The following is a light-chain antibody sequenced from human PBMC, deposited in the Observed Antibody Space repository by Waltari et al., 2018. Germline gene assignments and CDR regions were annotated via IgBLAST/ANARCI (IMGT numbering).Light chain of an antibody. CDR3: QSYDSSLSGWV. J-gene: IGLJ3*02. CDR1: SSNIGAGFH. CDR2: GNS. V-gene: IGLV1-40*01. Sequence: QSVLTQPPSVSGAPGQRVTISCTGSSSNIGAGFHVHWYQQVPGTAPKLFISGNSDGPSGVPDRVSASKSGTSASLAITGLQAEDEADYYCQSYDSSLSGWVFGGGTKLTVL.